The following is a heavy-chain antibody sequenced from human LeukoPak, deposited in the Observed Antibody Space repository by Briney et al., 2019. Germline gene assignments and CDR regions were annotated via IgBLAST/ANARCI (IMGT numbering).Heavy chain of an antibody. CDR2: IYYSGST. D-gene: IGHD6-19*01. CDR1: GGSVSSGSYY. V-gene: IGHV4-61*01. Sequence: PSETLSLTCTVSGGSVSSGSYYWSWIRQPPGKGLEWIGYIYYSGSTNYNPSLKSRVTISVDTSKNQFSLKLSSVTAADTAVYYCARNAVAGTVWFDYWGQGTLVTVSS. CDR3: ARNAVAGTVWFDY. J-gene: IGHJ4*02.